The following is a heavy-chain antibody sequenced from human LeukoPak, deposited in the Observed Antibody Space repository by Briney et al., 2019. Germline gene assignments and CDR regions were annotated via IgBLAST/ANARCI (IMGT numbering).Heavy chain of an antibody. CDR2: LSDRT. CDR1: GITLSNYG. CDR3: ARSRGPGSHWFDP. V-gene: IGHV3-23*01. J-gene: IGHJ5*02. Sequence: GGSLRLSCAVSGITLSNYGMSWVRQAPGKGLEWVSTLSDRTYYADSVQGRFTISGDSSKNTLYLQMDSLTIDDTAVYFCARSRGPGSHWFDPWGQGTLVTVSS. D-gene: IGHD3-10*01.